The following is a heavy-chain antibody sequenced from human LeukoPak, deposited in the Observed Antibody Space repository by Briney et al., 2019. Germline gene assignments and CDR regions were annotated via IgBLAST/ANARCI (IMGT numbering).Heavy chain of an antibody. J-gene: IGHJ4*02. CDR3: AREVGIYDYFDY. CDR2: IYYSGST. CDR1: GGSISSGGYY. V-gene: IGHV4-31*03. Sequence: SQTLSLTCTVSGGSISSGGYYWSWIRQHPEKGLEWIGYIYYSGSTYYNPSLKSRVTISVDTSKNQFSLKLSSVTAADTAVYYCAREVGIYDYFDYWGQGTLVTVSS. D-gene: IGHD3-16*01.